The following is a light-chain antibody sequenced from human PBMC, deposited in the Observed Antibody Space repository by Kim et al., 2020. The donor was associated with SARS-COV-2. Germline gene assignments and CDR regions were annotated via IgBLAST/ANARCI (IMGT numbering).Light chain of an antibody. CDR3: QQYGTPPWT. CDR1: QSVSGDY. CDR2: GAS. Sequence: SPGEGATLSCRASQSVSGDYLGWYQQRPGQAPRLLVYGASTRATGIPDRFSGSGSGTDFTLTMSRLEPEDFAVYFCQQYGTPPWTFGQGTKVDIK. J-gene: IGKJ1*01. V-gene: IGKV3-20*01.